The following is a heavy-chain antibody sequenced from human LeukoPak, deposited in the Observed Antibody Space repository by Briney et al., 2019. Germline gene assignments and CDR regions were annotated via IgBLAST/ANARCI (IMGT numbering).Heavy chain of an antibody. CDR1: GFTFSSYE. CDR2: ISSSGSTI. Sequence: GGSLRLSCAASGFTFSSYEMNWVRQAPGEGLEWVSYISSSGSTIYYADSVKGRFTISRDNAKNSLYLQMNSLRAEDTAVYYCARVALWLANYYYYYMDVWGKGTTVTVSS. D-gene: IGHD6-19*01. V-gene: IGHV3-48*03. CDR3: ARVALWLANYYYYYMDV. J-gene: IGHJ6*03.